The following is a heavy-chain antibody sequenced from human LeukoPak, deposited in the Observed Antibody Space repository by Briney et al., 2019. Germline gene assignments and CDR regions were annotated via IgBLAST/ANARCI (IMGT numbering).Heavy chain of an antibody. CDR3: ARDGYYYDSSGYFQH. CDR2: ISPNSGGT. J-gene: IGHJ1*01. D-gene: IGHD3-22*01. Sequence: ASVKVSCKASGYTFTGYYMHWVRQAPGQGLEWMGWISPNSGGTNYAQKFQGRVTMTRDTSISTAYMELSRLRSDDTAVYYCARDGYYYDSSGYFQHWGQGTLVTVSS. CDR1: GYTFTGYY. V-gene: IGHV1-2*02.